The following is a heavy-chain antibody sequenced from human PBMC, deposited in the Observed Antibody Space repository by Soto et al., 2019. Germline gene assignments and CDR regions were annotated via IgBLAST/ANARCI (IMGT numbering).Heavy chain of an antibody. CDR1: GDSVSRDSAA. D-gene: IGHD5-12*01. V-gene: IGHV6-1*02. J-gene: IGHJ6*03. CDR3: ARGSLDDVSGHYYIDV. Sequence: QLQLQQSGPGLVKPSQSLLLTCAISGDSVSRDSAAWNWIRQTPSRGLEWLGRIYYRSKWLNTYEVSVNSRITISPDTSKNQFSLQLSSVTPEDTAVYYCARGSLDDVSGHYYIDVWDEGTTVTVSS. CDR2: IYYRSKWLN.